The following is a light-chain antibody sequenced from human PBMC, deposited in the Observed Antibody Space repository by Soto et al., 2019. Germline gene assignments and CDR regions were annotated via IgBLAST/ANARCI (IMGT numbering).Light chain of an antibody. CDR3: QQQGT. Sequence: EIVLTQAPGTLSLSTGERATLSCRASRSLSSSYVVWYQQKPGQAPRLLIYAASRRATGIPDRFSGSGSATEYTLTISRLEPEDFAVYYCQQQGTFGQGTKVDIK. CDR1: RSLSSSY. CDR2: AAS. J-gene: IGKJ2*01. V-gene: IGKV3-20*01.